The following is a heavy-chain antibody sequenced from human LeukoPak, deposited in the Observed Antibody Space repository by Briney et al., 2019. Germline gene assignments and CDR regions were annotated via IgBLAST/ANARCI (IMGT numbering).Heavy chain of an antibody. Sequence: SETLSLTCAVSGYSISSGYYWGWIRQPPGKGLERIGSIYHSGSTYYNPSLKSRVTISVDTSKNQFSLKLSSVTAADTAVYYCARYDFWSGYCWDYWGQGTLVTVSS. CDR2: IYHSGST. J-gene: IGHJ4*02. CDR3: ARYDFWSGYCWDY. D-gene: IGHD3-3*01. CDR1: GYSISSGYY. V-gene: IGHV4-38-2*01.